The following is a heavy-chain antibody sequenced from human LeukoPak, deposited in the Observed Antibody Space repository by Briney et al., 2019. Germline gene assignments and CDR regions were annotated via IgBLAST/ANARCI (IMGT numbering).Heavy chain of an antibody. CDR3: ARDLVAFDY. V-gene: IGHV4-61*08. CDR1: GGSISSGGYY. Sequence: SETLSLTCTVSGGSISSGGYYWSWIRQPPGKGLEWIGYIYYSGSTNYNPSLKSRVTISVDTSKNQFSLKLSSVTAADTAVYYCARDLVAFDYWGRGALVIVSS. CDR2: IYYSGST. J-gene: IGHJ4*02. D-gene: IGHD2-15*01.